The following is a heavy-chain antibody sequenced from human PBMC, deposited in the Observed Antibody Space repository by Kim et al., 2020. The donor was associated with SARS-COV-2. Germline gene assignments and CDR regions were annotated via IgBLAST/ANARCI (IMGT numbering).Heavy chain of an antibody. Sequence: SVKVSCKASGFTFTSSAMQWVRQARGQRLEWIGWIVVGSGNTNYARKFQERVTITRDMSTSTAYMELSSLRSEDTAVYYCAADWPYSSSWYPSPGMDVWGQGTTVTVSS. J-gene: IGHJ6*02. CDR3: AADWPYSSSWYPSPGMDV. CDR2: IVVGSGNT. V-gene: IGHV1-58*02. D-gene: IGHD6-13*01. CDR1: GFTFTSSA.